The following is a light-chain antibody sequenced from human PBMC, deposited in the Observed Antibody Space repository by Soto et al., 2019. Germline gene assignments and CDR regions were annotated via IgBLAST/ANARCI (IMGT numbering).Light chain of an antibody. J-gene: IGKJ1*01. CDR2: DAS. CDR3: QQRSNWLSIT. V-gene: IGKV3-11*01. Sequence: EIVMTQSPATLSVSAGERATLSCRASQSVSSNLAWYQQKPGQAPRLLIYDASNRATGIPARFSGSGSGTDFTLTISSLEPEDFAVYYCQQRSNWLSITFGQGTKVDIK. CDR1: QSVSSN.